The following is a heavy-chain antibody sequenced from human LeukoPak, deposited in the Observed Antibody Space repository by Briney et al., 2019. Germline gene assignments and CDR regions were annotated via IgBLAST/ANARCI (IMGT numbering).Heavy chain of an antibody. D-gene: IGHD3-22*01. J-gene: IGHJ4*02. CDR2: IWYDGSNK. V-gene: IGHV3-33*01. CDR3: AREYYYDSSGSYYFDY. Sequence: QPGGSLRLSCAASGFTFSSYGMPWVRQAPGKGLEWVAVIWYDGSNKYYADSVKGRFTISRDNSKNTLYLQMNSLRAEDTAVYYCAREYYYDSSGSYYFDYWGQGALVTASS. CDR1: GFTFSSYG.